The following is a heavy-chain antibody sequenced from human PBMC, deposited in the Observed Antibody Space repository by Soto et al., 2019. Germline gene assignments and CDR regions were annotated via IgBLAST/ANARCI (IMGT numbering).Heavy chain of an antibody. Sequence: SETLSLTCAVYGGSFSCYYWSWSRQPPGKGLEWIGEINHSGSTNYNPSLKSRVTISVDTSKNQFSLKLSSVTAADTAVYYCARAHSSDITSFGVARYWFDPWGQGTLVTVSS. CDR3: ARAHSSDITSFGVARYWFDP. J-gene: IGHJ5*02. CDR1: GGSFSCYY. CDR2: INHSGST. D-gene: IGHD3-3*01. V-gene: IGHV4-34*01.